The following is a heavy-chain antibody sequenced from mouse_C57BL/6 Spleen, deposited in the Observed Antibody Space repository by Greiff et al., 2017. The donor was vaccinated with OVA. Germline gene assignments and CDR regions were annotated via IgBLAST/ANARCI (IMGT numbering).Heavy chain of an antibody. CDR2: INPNNGGT. Sequence: EVQLQQSGPELVKPGASVKISCKASGYTFTDYYMNWVKQSHGKSLEWIGDINPNNGGTSYNQKFKGKATLTVDKSSSTAYMELRSLTSEDSAVYYCARGVGDFDYWGQGTTLTVSS. CDR3: ARGVGDFDY. CDR1: GYTFTDYY. J-gene: IGHJ2*01. D-gene: IGHD1-3*01. V-gene: IGHV1-26*01.